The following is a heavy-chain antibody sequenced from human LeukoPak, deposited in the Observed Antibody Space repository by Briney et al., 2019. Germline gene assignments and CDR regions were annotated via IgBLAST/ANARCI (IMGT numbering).Heavy chain of an antibody. CDR1: GGSISSYY. J-gene: IGHJ6*02. CDR3: AGGRSPPYYYGMDV. V-gene: IGHV4-59*01. CDR2: IYYSGST. Sequence: SETLSLTCTVSGGSISSYYWSWIRQPPGKGLEWIGYIYYSGSTNYNPSLKSRVTISVDTSKNQFSLKLSSVTAADTAVYYCAGGRSPPYYYGMDVWGQGTTVTVSS.